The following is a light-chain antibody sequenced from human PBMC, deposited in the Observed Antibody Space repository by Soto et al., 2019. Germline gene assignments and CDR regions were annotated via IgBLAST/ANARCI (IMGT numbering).Light chain of an antibody. CDR2: GNS. CDR1: SSNIGAGYD. Sequence: QSVLTQPPSVSGAPGQRVTISCTGSSSNIGAGYDVHWYQHLPGTAPKLLIYGNSNRPSGVPDRFSGSKSGTSASLAITGLQAEYEADYYCQSYDSSLSGWVFGGGTKLTV. CDR3: QSYDSSLSGWV. V-gene: IGLV1-40*01. J-gene: IGLJ3*02.